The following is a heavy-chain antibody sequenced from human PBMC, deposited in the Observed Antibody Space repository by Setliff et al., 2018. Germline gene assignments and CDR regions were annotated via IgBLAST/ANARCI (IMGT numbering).Heavy chain of an antibody. CDR3: ARTDDYYNFYAY. CDR1: GYSISSGYY. CDR2: VRHRGGT. D-gene: IGHD3-3*01. Sequence: PSETLSLTCAVSGYSISSGYYWGWIRQPPGKGLEWLGSVRHRGGTYYNPSLKSRVTISLDTSENQFSLKLSSVTAADTAVYYCARTDDYYNFYAYWGQGTLVTGLL. V-gene: IGHV4-38-2*01. J-gene: IGHJ4*02.